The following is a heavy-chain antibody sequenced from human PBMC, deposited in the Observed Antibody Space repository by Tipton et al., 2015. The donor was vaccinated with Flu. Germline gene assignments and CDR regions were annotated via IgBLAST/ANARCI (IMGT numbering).Heavy chain of an antibody. V-gene: IGHV4-39*07. CDR1: GGSISSSSYY. J-gene: IGHJ6*02. Sequence: LRLSCTVSGGSISSSSYYWGWIRQPPGKGLEWIGSIYYSGSTYYNPSLKSRVTISVGTSKNQFSLKLSSVTAADTAVYYCARLLRYFDWLGGIYYYYGMDVWGQGTTVTVSS. CDR2: IYYSGST. D-gene: IGHD3-9*01. CDR3: ARLLRYFDWLGGIYYYYGMDV.